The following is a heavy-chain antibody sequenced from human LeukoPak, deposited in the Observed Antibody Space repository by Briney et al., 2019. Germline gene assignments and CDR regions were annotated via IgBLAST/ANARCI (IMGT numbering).Heavy chain of an antibody. CDR3: ERDDDYVWGSYRLPDY. Sequence: GGSLRLSCAASGFTFSSYSMNWVRQAPGKGLEWVSSISSSSSYIYYADSVKGRFTISRDNAKNSLYLQINSLRAEDTAVYYCERDDDYVWGSYRLPDYWGQGTLVTVSS. J-gene: IGHJ4*02. CDR1: GFTFSSYS. CDR2: ISSSSSYI. V-gene: IGHV3-21*01. D-gene: IGHD3-16*02.